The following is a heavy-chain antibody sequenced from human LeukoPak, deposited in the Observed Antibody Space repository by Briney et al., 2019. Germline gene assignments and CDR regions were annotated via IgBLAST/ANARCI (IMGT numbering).Heavy chain of an antibody. V-gene: IGHV1-46*01. CDR1: GYTVTSYY. CDR2: VNPSSISA. CDR3: ARESPDAFDI. J-gene: IGHJ3*02. Sequence: ASVKVSCKASGYTVTSYYMHWVRQAPGQGLEWMGIVNPSSISASYAQKFQGRVTMTRDTSTSTVSMELSSLRSDDTAVYYCARESPDAFDIWGQGTMVTVSS.